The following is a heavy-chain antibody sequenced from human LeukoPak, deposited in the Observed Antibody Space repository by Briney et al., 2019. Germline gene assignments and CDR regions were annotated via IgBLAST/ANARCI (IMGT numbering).Heavy chain of an antibody. CDR3: ARERYYYDSSGNARRYNWFDP. Sequence: PGGSLRLSCAASGFTFSSYAMSWVRQAPGKGLEWVSAISGSGGSTYYADSVKGLFTISRDNSKNTLYLQMNGLRAEDTAVYYCARERYYYDSSGNARRYNWFDPWGQGTLVTVSS. CDR2: ISGSGGST. D-gene: IGHD3-22*01. J-gene: IGHJ5*02. CDR1: GFTFSSYA. V-gene: IGHV3-23*01.